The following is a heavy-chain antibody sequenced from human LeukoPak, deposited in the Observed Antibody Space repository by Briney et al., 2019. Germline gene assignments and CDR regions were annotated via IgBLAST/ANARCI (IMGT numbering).Heavy chain of an antibody. CDR3: ARDPLWFGEFGIDY. CDR2: INPSGGST. Sequence: GASVKVSCKASGGTFSSFAISWVRQAPGQGLEWMGIINPSGGSTSYAQKFQGRVTMTRDTSTSTVYMELSSLRSEDTAVYYCARDPLWFGEFGIDYWGQGTLVTVSS. D-gene: IGHD3-10*01. V-gene: IGHV1-46*01. J-gene: IGHJ4*02. CDR1: GGTFSSFA.